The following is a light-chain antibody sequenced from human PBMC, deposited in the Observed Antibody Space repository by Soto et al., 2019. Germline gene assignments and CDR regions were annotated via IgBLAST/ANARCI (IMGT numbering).Light chain of an antibody. CDR2: DIN. Sequence: QSALTQPASVSGSPGQSITVSCTGTSSDIGGYIFVSWYQQHPGKAPKLMIYDINNRPSGVSKRFSGSKSGNTASLTISGLQAEDEADYYCSSYTSSSTLVFGGGTKLTVL. CDR3: SSYTSSSTLV. J-gene: IGLJ2*01. CDR1: SSDIGGYIF. V-gene: IGLV2-14*01.